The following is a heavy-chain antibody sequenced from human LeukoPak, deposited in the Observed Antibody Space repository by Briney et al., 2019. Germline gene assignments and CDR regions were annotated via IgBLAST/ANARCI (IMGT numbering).Heavy chain of an antibody. D-gene: IGHD4-17*01. Sequence: GGSLRLSCAASGFTVSSNYMSWVRQAPGKGLEWVSVIYSGGSTYYADSVKGRFTVSRDNSKNTLYLQMNSLRAEDTAVYYCAREGVYGAYVGKDIWAQGTMVTVSS. CDR2: IYSGGST. J-gene: IGHJ3*02. CDR3: AREGVYGAYVGKDI. V-gene: IGHV3-53*01. CDR1: GFTVSSNY.